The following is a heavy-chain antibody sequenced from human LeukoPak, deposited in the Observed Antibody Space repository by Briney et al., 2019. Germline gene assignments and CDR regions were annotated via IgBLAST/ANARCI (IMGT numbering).Heavy chain of an antibody. D-gene: IGHD2-21*02. J-gene: IGHJ3*02. Sequence: ASVKVSCKASGGTFSSYAISWVRQAPGQGLEWMGGIIPIFGTANYAQKFQGRVTITADESTSTAYMELSSLRSEDTAVYYCARVGGDYVGLDAFDIWGQGTMVTVSS. CDR1: GGTFSSYA. V-gene: IGHV1-69*13. CDR2: IIPIFGTA. CDR3: ARVGGDYVGLDAFDI.